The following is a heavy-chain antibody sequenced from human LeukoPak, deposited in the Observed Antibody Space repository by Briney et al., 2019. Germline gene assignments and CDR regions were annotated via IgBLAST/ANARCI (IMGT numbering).Heavy chain of an antibody. J-gene: IGHJ4*02. CDR1: GGTFSSYA. D-gene: IGHD1-26*01. CDR2: IIPILGIA. Sequence: SVKVSCKASGGTFSSYAISWVRQAPGQGLEWMGRIIPILGIANYAQKFQGRVTITADKSTSTAYMELSSMRSEDTAVYYCARDPSSGSYRNYWGQGTLVTVSS. CDR3: ARDPSSGSYRNY. V-gene: IGHV1-69*04.